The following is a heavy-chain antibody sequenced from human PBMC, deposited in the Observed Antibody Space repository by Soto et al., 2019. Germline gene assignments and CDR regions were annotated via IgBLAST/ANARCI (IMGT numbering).Heavy chain of an antibody. V-gene: IGHV4-59*08. CDR2: VHHSWGS. Sequence: QVQLQESGPGLVKPSETLSLSCTVSGGSISSYYWSWFRQSPGKRMEWIGYVHHSWGSSYNPSLQSQVALSLDTSKSQFSLKVTSVTATDTAVYYSARQGFGPLHGLVVVLGQGTTVTVSS. D-gene: IGHD3-10*01. J-gene: IGHJ6*02. CDR3: ARQGFGPLHGLVVV. CDR1: GGSISSYY.